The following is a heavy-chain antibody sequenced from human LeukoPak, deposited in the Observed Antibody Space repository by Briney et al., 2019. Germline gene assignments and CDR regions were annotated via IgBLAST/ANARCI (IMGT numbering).Heavy chain of an antibody. CDR1: GGSISNYY. CDR3: ARGVIAAAEADY. V-gene: IGHV4-59*12. D-gene: IGHD6-13*01. J-gene: IGHJ4*02. Sequence: SETLSLTCIVSGGSISNYYWSWVRQPPAKGLDWIGYIYYSGSTNYNPSLKSRVTISLDTSKNQFSLKLSSVTAADTAVYYCARGVIAAAEADYWGQGTLVTVSS. CDR2: IYYSGST.